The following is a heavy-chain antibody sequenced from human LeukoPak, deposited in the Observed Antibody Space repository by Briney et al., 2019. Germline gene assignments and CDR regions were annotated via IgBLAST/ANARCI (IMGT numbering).Heavy chain of an antibody. CDR1: GGSISSSSYY. CDR3: ARDTPPGFDY. J-gene: IGHJ4*02. V-gene: IGHV4-39*07. CDR2: IYYSGST. Sequence: PSETLSLTCTVSGGSISSSSYYWGWIRQPPGKGLEWIGSIYYSGSTYYNPSLKSRVTISVDTSKNQFSLKLSSVTAADTAVYYCARDTPPGFDYWGQGTLVTVSS. D-gene: IGHD2-15*01.